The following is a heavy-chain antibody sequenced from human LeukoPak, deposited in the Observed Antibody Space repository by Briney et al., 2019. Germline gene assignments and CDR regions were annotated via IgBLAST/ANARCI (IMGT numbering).Heavy chain of an antibody. D-gene: IGHD6-13*01. CDR3: AKGTSSWYPPFDY. J-gene: IGHJ4*02. V-gene: IGHV3-7*01. CDR2: IKQDGSEK. CDR1: GFTFSDYY. Sequence: PGGSLRLSCAASGFTFSDYYMSWVRQAPGKGLEWVANIKQDGSEKYYVDSVKGRFTISRDNAKNSLYLQMNSLRAEDTAVYYCAKGTSSWYPPFDYWGQGTLVSVSS.